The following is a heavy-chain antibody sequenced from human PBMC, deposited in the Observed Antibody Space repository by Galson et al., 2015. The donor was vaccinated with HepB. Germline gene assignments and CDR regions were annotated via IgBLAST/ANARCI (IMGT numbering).Heavy chain of an antibody. J-gene: IGHJ5*01. V-gene: IGHV1-69-2*01. CDR2: VDPEDGGT. D-gene: IGHD6-6*01. Sequence: VKVSCKVSGYSFTDYYIHWVQQAPGKGLEYMGLVDPEDGGTVHAEKFQGRVTITADTSTDTAYLDLSSLRSEDTAVYYCVRSSSTTPPFDSWGQGTLVTVSS. CDR1: GYSFTDYY. CDR3: VRSSSTTPPFDS.